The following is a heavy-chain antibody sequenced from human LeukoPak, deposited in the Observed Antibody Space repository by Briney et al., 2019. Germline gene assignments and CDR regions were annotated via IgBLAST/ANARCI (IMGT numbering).Heavy chain of an antibody. D-gene: IGHD3-22*01. Sequence: AGGSLRLSCAASGFTFSHFWMSWVRQAPGKGLEWVANIKQEGSEKYYVDSVKGRFTISRDNAKNSLFLQMNSLRAEDTAVYYCARGRFHYDSSGYSSFYHWGQGALVTVSS. CDR3: ARGRFHYDSSGYSSFYH. CDR1: GFTFSHFW. V-gene: IGHV3-7*01. J-gene: IGHJ4*02. CDR2: IKQEGSEK.